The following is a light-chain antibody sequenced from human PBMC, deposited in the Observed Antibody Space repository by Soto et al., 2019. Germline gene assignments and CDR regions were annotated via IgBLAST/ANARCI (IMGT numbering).Light chain of an antibody. Sequence: EIVLTQSPGTLSLSPGERATLSCRASQSVSSSYFSWYQQKPGQAPRLLIYGASSRATGIPDRFSGSGSGTEFTLTISGLEPEDFAVYYCQQYGSSTATFGQGTKVEIK. J-gene: IGKJ2*01. CDR1: QSVSSSY. CDR2: GAS. V-gene: IGKV3-20*01. CDR3: QQYGSSTAT.